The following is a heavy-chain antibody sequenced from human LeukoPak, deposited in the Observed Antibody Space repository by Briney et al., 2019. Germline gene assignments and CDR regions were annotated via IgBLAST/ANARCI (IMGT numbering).Heavy chain of an antibody. J-gene: IGHJ4*02. Sequence: ASVKVSCKASGYTFTSYGISWVRHAPGQGLEWMGWISAYNGNTNYAQKLQGRVTMTTDTSTSTAYMELRSLRSDDTAVSYCARDLDDYYDSSGSIGFDYGGQGTLVTVSS. CDR3: ARDLDDYYDSSGSIGFDY. V-gene: IGHV1-18*01. D-gene: IGHD3-22*01. CDR2: ISAYNGNT. CDR1: GYTFTSYG.